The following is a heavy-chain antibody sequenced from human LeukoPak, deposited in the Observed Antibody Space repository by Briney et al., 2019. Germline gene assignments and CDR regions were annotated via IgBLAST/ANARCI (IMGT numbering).Heavy chain of an antibody. V-gene: IGHV3-33*01. Sequence: QPGGSLRLSCAASGFTFSNYGMHWVRQAPGKGLEWVAVIWYDGSNKYYADSVKGRFTISRDNSKNTLYLQMNSLRAEDTAVHYCARGPHYDVYYFDYWGQGTLVTVSS. CDR2: IWYDGSNK. D-gene: IGHD3-3*01. J-gene: IGHJ4*02. CDR1: GFTFSNYG. CDR3: ARGPHYDVYYFDY.